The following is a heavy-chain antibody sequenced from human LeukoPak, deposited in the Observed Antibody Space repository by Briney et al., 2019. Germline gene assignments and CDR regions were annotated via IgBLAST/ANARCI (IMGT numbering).Heavy chain of an antibody. CDR1: GGSISSSSYY. CDR2: IYYSGST. J-gene: IGHJ5*02. Sequence: SETLSLTCTVSGGSISSSSYYWGWIRQPPGEGLEWIGSIYYSGSTYYNPSLKSRVTISVDTSKNQLSLKLSSVTAADTAVYYCARHTRSGSPSPNWFDPWGQGTLVTVSS. D-gene: IGHD3-10*01. CDR3: ARHTRSGSPSPNWFDP. V-gene: IGHV4-39*01.